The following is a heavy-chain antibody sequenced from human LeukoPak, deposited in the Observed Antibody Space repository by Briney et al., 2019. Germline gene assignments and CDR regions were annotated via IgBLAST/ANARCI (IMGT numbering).Heavy chain of an antibody. Sequence: SETLSLTCTVSGGSISSYYWSWIRQPPGKGLEWIGYIYYSGSTNYNPSLKSRVTILVGTSKNQFSLKLSSVTAADTAVYYCASAYYYYYMDVWGKGTTVTVSS. CDR2: IYYSGST. CDR3: ASAYYYYYMDV. CDR1: GGSISSYY. V-gene: IGHV4-59*01. J-gene: IGHJ6*03.